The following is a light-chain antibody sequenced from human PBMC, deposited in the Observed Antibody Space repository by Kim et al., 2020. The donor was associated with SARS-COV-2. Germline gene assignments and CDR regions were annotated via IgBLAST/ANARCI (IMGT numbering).Light chain of an antibody. V-gene: IGKV3-20*01. CDR1: ESITSSY. J-gene: IGKJ1*01. CDR2: RAA. CDR3: HYYGYSQT. Sequence: DIWLTQSPGTLSLSPGERVTLSCRASESITSSYLGWYHQKPGQAPRLLVYRAASRATGIPDRFSGGGSGTDFTLTISRVEPEDFGVYYCHYYGYSQTFGQGTKVDIK.